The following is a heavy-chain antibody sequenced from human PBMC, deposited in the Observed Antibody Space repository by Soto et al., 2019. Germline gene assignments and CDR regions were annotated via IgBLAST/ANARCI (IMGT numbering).Heavy chain of an antibody. V-gene: IGHV4-31*03. CDR1: GGSISSGGYY. D-gene: IGHD2-2*01. CDR3: ARGRTVVPAAKVNWYFDL. J-gene: IGHJ2*01. CDR2: IYYSGST. Sequence: SETLSLTCTVSGGSISSGGYYWSWIRQHPGKGLEWIGYIYYSGSTYYNPSLKSRVTISVDTSKNQFSLKLSSVTAADTAVYYCARGRTVVPAAKVNWYFDLWGRGTLVTVSS.